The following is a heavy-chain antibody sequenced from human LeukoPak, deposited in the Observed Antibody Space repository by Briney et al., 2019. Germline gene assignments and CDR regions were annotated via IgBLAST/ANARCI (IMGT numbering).Heavy chain of an antibody. CDR1: GGTFSSYA. D-gene: IGHD3-22*01. V-gene: IGHV1-69*13. CDR3: ARDYYDSSGYREYYFDY. Sequence: SVNVSCKASGGTFSSYAISWVRQAPGQGLEWMGGIIPIFGTANYAQKFQGRVTITADESTSTAYMELSSLRSEDTAVYYCARDYYDSSGYREYYFDYWGQGTLVTVSS. CDR2: IIPIFGTA. J-gene: IGHJ4*02.